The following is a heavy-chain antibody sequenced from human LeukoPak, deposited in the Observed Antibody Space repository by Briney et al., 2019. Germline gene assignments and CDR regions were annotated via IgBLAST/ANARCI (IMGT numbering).Heavy chain of an antibody. Sequence: PSETLSLTCAVYGGSFSGYYWSWIRQPPGKGLEWLGEINHSGSTNYNPSLKSRVTISVDTSKNQFSLKLSSVTAADTAVYYCARGGIVVVPAAPERTNWFDPWRQGTLVTVSS. CDR2: INHSGST. D-gene: IGHD2-2*01. CDR1: GGSFSGYY. V-gene: IGHV4-34*01. J-gene: IGHJ5*02. CDR3: ARGGIVVVPAAPERTNWFDP.